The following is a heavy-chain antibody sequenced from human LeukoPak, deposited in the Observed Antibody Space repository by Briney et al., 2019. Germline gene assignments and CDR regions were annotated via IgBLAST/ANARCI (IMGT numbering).Heavy chain of an antibody. D-gene: IGHD3-22*01. CDR2: ISYDGSNK. CDR1: GFTFSSYA. CDR3: AREWFP. V-gene: IGHV3-30-3*01. Sequence: PGGSLRLSCAASGFTFSSYAVHWVRQAPGKGLEWVAVISYDGSNKYYADSVKGRFTISRDNSKNTLYLQMNSLRAEDTAVYYCAREWFPWGQGTLVTVSS. J-gene: IGHJ5*02.